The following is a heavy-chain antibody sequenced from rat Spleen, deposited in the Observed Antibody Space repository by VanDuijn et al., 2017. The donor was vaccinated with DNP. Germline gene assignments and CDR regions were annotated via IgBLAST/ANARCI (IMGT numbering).Heavy chain of an antibody. V-gene: IGHV2S12*01. Sequence: QVQLKESGPGLVQPSQTLSLTCTVSGFSLTSYGVSWVRQPPGKGLEWITSISNGGSTYYNSALKSRLSISRDTPKSQVFLKMNSLQTEDTAIYFCTRDGGSFGDYWGQGVMVTVSS. D-gene: IGHD1-11*01. J-gene: IGHJ2*01. CDR3: TRDGGSFGDY. CDR2: ISNGGST. CDR1: GFSLTSYG.